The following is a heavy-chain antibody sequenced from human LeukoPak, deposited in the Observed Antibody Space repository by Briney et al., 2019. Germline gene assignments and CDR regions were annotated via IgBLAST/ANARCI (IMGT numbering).Heavy chain of an antibody. CDR2: IFNTGNT. V-gene: IGHV4-59*11. D-gene: IGHD3-10*01. Sequence: SETLSLTCSVSGGSINSHYWSWIRQPPGKRLEWIGYIFNTGNTNCNTSLASRVTMSVDTSRAQFFLRLSPVTAADTAIYYCASRPADTTWYGVFDYWSQGTPVTVSS. CDR3: ASRPADTTWYGVFDY. J-gene: IGHJ4*02. CDR1: GGSINSHY.